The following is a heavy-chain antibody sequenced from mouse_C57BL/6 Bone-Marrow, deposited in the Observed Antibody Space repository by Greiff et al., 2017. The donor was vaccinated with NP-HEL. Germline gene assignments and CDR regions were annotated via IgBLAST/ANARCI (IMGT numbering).Heavy chain of an antibody. CDR3: ASQLTGRDFDY. D-gene: IGHD4-1*01. CDR2: IHPNSGST. Sequence: QVQLQQPGAELVKPGASVKLSCKASGYTFTSYWMHWVKQRPGQGLEWIGMIHPNSGSTNYNEKFKSKATLTVDKSSSTAYMQLSSLTSEDSAVYDCASQLTGRDFDYWGQGTTLTVSS. J-gene: IGHJ2*01. CDR1: GYTFTSYW. V-gene: IGHV1-64*01.